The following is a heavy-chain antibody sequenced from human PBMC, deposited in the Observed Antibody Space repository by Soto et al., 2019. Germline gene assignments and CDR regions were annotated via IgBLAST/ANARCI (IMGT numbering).Heavy chain of an antibody. CDR1: CYTFTSYG. J-gene: IGHJ6*02. CDR2: ISAYNGNT. V-gene: IGHV1-18*01. Sequence: GASVKVSCKASCYTFTSYGISLVRHSHGQGLEWMGWISAYNGNTNYAQKLQGRVTMTTDTSTSTAYMELRSLRSDDTAVYYCARLGMGFYYYYGMEVWGQGTTVTVSS. CDR3: ARLGMGFYYYYGMEV. D-gene: IGHD1-26*01.